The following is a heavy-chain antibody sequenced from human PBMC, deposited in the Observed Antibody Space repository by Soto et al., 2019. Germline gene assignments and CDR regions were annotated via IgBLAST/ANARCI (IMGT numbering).Heavy chain of an antibody. CDR1: GITFSTYA. CDR2: ISGSGGST. J-gene: IGHJ4*02. V-gene: IGHV3-23*01. Sequence: GGSLRLSCAASGITFSTYAMSWVPQAPGKGLEWVSAISGSGGSTYYADSVKGRFTIPRDKSKNTLYLQMNSLRAEDTALYYCAKSFSSNWYDYFDYWGQGSLVTVSS. CDR3: AKSFSSNWYDYFDY. D-gene: IGHD6-13*01.